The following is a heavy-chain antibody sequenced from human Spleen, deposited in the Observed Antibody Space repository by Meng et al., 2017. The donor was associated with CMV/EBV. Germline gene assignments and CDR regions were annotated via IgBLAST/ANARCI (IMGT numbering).Heavy chain of an antibody. Sequence: GGSLRLSCAASGFTFSDYYMNWVRQAPGKGLEWVSSISSSSSYIYYADSVKGRFTISRDNAKNSLYLQMNSLRAEDTAVYYCARDIVVVVAATRGEGMDVWGQGTTVTVSS. V-gene: IGHV3-21*01. CDR3: ARDIVVVVAATRGEGMDV. D-gene: IGHD2-15*01. J-gene: IGHJ6*02. CDR1: GFTFSDYY. CDR2: ISSSSSYI.